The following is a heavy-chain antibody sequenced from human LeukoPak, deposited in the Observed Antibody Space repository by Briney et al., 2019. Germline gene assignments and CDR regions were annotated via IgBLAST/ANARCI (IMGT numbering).Heavy chain of an antibody. CDR3: ARYCSGGSCSTSYYYYGLDV. V-gene: IGHV3-23*01. CDR2: IGGSGDST. D-gene: IGHD2-15*01. CDR1: GFTFTSYA. J-gene: IGHJ6*02. Sequence: AGGSLRLSCAASGFTFTSYAMSWVRLAPGKGLEWVSAIGGSGDSTYYADSVKGRFTISRDNSKNTLHLQMNSLRAGDTAVYYCARYCSGGSCSTSYYYYGLDVWGQGTTVTVSS.